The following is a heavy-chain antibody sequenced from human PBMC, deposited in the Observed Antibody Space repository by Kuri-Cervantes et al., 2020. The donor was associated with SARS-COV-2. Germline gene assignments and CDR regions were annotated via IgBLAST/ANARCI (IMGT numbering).Heavy chain of an antibody. Sequence: SCKGSGFMFMNYDMGWVRQAPGRGLEWVSIISGSGTGTYFADSVKGRFTMPRDNYKNTVFLQMNSLTADDTAVYYCAKSLAYCGRGCYWAFDYWGQGALVTVSS. CDR1: GFMFMNYD. V-gene: IGHV3-23*01. J-gene: IGHJ4*02. D-gene: IGHD2-21*02. CDR2: ISGSGTGT. CDR3: AKSLAYCGRGCYWAFDY.